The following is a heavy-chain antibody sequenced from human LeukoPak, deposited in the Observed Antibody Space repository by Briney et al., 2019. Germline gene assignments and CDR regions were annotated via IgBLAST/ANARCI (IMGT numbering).Heavy chain of an antibody. CDR1: GFTFSSYA. CDR3: ARDWRGVVVPAAIFDY. Sequence: GRSLRLSCAASGFTFSSYAMHWVRQAPGKGLEWVAVISHDGSNKYYADSVKGRFTISRDNSKNTLYLQMNSLRAEDTAVYYCARDWRGVVVPAAIFDYWGQGTLVTVSS. CDR2: ISHDGSNK. V-gene: IGHV3-30-3*01. D-gene: IGHD2-2*01. J-gene: IGHJ4*02.